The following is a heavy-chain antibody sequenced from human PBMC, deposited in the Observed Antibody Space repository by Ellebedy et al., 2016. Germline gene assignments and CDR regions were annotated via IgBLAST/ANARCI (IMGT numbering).Heavy chain of an antibody. CDR3: ARQGDILTGYTWNY. Sequence: SETLSLXCAVYGGSFSDYSWNWIRQPPGQGLEWIGEINHSGSTNYNPSLKSRVTISVDTSKNQFSLKLSSVTAADTAVYYCARQGDILTGYTWNYWGQGTLVTVSS. V-gene: IGHV4-34*01. J-gene: IGHJ4*02. CDR1: GGSFSDYS. D-gene: IGHD3-9*01. CDR2: INHSGST.